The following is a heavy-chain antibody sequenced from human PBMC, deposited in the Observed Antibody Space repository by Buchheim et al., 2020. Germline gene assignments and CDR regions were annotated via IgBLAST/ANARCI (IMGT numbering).Heavy chain of an antibody. CDR3: ARGKDYYGSGSYHDY. J-gene: IGHJ4*02. V-gene: IGHV3-48*01. D-gene: IGHD3-10*01. CDR2: ISSSSTI. CDR1: GFTFSSYS. Sequence: EVQLVESGGGLVQPGGSLRLSCAASGFTFSSYSMNWVRQAPGKGLEWVSYISSSSTIYYADSVKGRFTISRDNAENSLYLQMNSLRAEDTAVYYCARGKDYYGSGSYHDYWGQGTL.